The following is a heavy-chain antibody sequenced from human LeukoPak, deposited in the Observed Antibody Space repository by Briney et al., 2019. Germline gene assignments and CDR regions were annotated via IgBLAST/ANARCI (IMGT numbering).Heavy chain of an antibody. J-gene: IGHJ4*02. Sequence: SETLSLTCTVSGYSISSGYCWGWLRQPPGKGLGWSGSIYHSGSTYYNPSLKSRVTISVDTSKNQFSLKLRAVTAADAAVYYCARFMTTLPEFDYWGQGTLVTVSS. CDR3: ARFMTTLPEFDY. V-gene: IGHV4-38-2*02. CDR1: GYSISSGYC. D-gene: IGHD4-17*01. CDR2: IYHSGST.